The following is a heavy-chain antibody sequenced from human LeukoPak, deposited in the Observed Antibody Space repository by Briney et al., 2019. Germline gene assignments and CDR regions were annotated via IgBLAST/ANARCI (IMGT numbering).Heavy chain of an antibody. CDR3: ARAHKLAARPFHLGY. V-gene: IGHV4-59*08. CDR1: GGSISSYY. J-gene: IGHJ4*02. Sequence: TSETLSLTCTVSGGSISSYYWSWIRQPPGKGLEWIGYIYYSGSTNYNPSLKSRVTISVDTSKNQFSLKLRSVTAADTAVYYCARAHKLAARPFHLGYWGQGTLVTVSS. D-gene: IGHD6-6*01. CDR2: IYYSGST.